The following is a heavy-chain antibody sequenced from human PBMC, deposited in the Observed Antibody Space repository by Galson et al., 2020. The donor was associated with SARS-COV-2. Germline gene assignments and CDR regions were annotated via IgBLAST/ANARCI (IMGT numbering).Heavy chain of an antibody. Sequence: ETSETLSLTCAVYGESFSGFYWSWVRQPPGKGLEWIGQIDHSGSTNYNPSLKSRVTMSVDTSNNQFSLNLSPVTAADTALYYCARRRSSSPPDYGGQGTLVIVSS. J-gene: IGHJ4*02. CDR2: IDHSGST. CDR1: GESFSGFY. CDR3: ARRRSSSPPDY. D-gene: IGHD2-2*01. V-gene: IGHV4-34*01.